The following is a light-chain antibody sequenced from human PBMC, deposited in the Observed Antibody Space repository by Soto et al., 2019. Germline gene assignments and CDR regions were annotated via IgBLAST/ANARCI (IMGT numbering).Light chain of an antibody. CDR1: QSISNF. CDR3: QQSYRTPRYT. V-gene: IGKV1-39*01. Sequence: DLQMTQSPSSLSASVGDRVTITCRASQSISNFLNWYQQKPGKAPKLLIYTASGLQSGVPSRFSGSGSGTEFTLTIINLQPEDFATYYCQQSYRTPRYTFGQGTRLEIK. CDR2: TAS. J-gene: IGKJ2*01.